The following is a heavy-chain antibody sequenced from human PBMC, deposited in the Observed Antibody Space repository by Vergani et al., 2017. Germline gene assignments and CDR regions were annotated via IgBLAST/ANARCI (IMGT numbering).Heavy chain of an antibody. CDR1: GFSFSSHA. D-gene: IGHD3-10*01. Sequence: QVQLSESGGGRVQPGRSLRLSCAAPGFSFSSHAIHWVRQAPGKGLEWVAVISNDGSKKYYADSVKGRFTISRDDSKNTLDLQMNSLRTQDTAVYYCAKASSVTSGSLQYNFYMDVWGKGTTVTVS. CDR3: AKASSVTSGSLQYNFYMDV. V-gene: IGHV3-30*18. CDR2: ISNDGSKK. J-gene: IGHJ6*03.